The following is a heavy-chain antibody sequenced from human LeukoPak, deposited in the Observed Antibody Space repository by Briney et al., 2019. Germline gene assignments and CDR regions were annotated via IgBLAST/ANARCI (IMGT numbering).Heavy chain of an antibody. V-gene: IGHV4-59*01. CDR2: IHHSEGT. CDR1: GGSISNYY. D-gene: IGHD2-2*01. CDR3: ARDIPRYCSNTGCSVLGGGHNWFHP. Sequence: SETLSLTCTVSGGSISNYYWSWIRQPPGKGLEWIGDIHHSEGTNYNPSLKSRVTISVDTSKNQFSLKLSSVTAADTAVYYCARDIPRYCSNTGCSVLGGGHNWFHPGGQETLVTVPS. J-gene: IGHJ5*02.